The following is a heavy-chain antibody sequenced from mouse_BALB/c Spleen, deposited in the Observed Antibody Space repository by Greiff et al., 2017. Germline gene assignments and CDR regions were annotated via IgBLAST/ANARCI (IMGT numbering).Heavy chain of an antibody. CDR1: GFNIKDYY. Sequence: VQLQQPGAELVRSGASVKLSCTASGFNIKDYYMHWVKQRPEQGLEWIGWIDPENGDTEYAPKFQGKATMTADTSSNTAYLQLSILTSEDTAVYYCNASYDYSPRFAYRGQGTLITVSA. CDR3: NASYDYSPRFAY. J-gene: IGHJ3*01. V-gene: IGHV14-4*02. D-gene: IGHD2-4*01. CDR2: IDPENGDT.